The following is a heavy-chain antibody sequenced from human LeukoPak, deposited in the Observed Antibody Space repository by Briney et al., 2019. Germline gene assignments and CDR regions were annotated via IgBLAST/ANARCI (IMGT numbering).Heavy chain of an antibody. D-gene: IGHD1-7*01. V-gene: IGHV3-53*01. J-gene: IGHJ4*01. Sequence: GGSLRLSCAASGFIVSSNYMSWVRQAPGKGLEWVSVIYSGGSTYYADSVKGRFTISRDNSKNTLYLQMNSLRAEDTAVYYCARVGVLELRGFDYWGQEPWSPSPQ. CDR3: ARVGVLELRGFDY. CDR2: IYSGGST. CDR1: GFIVSSNY.